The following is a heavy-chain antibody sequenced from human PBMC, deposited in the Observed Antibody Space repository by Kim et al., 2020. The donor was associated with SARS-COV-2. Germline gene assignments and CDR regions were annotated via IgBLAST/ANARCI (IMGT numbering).Heavy chain of an antibody. CDR3: ARDLGSGSMPAFYYYGMDV. CDR1: GGSISSSSYY. Sequence: SETLSLTCTVSGGSISSSSYYWGWIRQPPGKGLEWIGSIYYSGSTYYNPSLKSRVTISVDTSKNQFSLKLSSVTAADTAVYYCARDLGSGSMPAFYYYGMDVWGQGTTVTVSS. D-gene: IGHD3-10*01. CDR2: IYYSGST. J-gene: IGHJ6*02. V-gene: IGHV4-39*07.